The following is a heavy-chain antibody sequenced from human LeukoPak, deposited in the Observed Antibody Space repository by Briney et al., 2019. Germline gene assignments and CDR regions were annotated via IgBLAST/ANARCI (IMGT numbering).Heavy chain of an antibody. CDR3: ATEKGRGVISPYYDY. D-gene: IGHD3-10*01. CDR1: GFTFSSYS. CDR2: ISSSSSYI. V-gene: IGHV3-21*04. Sequence: GGSLRLSCAASGFTFSSYSMNWVRQAPGKGLEWVSSISSSSSYIYYADSVKGRFTISRDNAKNSLYLQMNSLRAEDTAVYYCATEKGRGVISPYYDYWGQGTLVTVSS. J-gene: IGHJ4*02.